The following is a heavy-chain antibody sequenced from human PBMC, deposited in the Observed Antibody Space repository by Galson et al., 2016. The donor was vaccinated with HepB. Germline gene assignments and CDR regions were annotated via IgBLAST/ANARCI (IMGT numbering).Heavy chain of an antibody. CDR3: ARGHAPHPYKMEPLDY. Sequence: SVKVSCKVSRDTFSSYAINWLRQAPGQGLEWMGGSIPIFNTTPSAQKFQGRLTINADESTSTVYMELSSLRHEDTAVYYCARGHAPHPYKMEPLDYWDQGTQVTVSS. D-gene: IGHD1-14*01. J-gene: IGHJ4*02. CDR1: RDTFSSYA. CDR2: SIPIFNTT. V-gene: IGHV1-69*13.